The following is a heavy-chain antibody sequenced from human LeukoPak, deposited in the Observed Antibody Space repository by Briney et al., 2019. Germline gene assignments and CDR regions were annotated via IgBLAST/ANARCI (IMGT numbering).Heavy chain of an antibody. Sequence: GGSLRLSCAASGFTFSSYAMSWVRQAPGKGLEWVSAISGSGGSTYYADSVKGRFTISRDNAKNSLYLQMNSLRAEDTALYYCAKGVYGGYICASDYWGQGTLVTVSS. D-gene: IGHD4/OR15-4a*01. J-gene: IGHJ4*02. CDR1: GFTFSSYA. CDR3: AKGVYGGYICASDY. CDR2: ISGSGGST. V-gene: IGHV3-23*01.